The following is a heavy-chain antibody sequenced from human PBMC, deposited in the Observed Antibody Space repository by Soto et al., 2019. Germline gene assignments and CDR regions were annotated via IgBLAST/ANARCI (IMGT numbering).Heavy chain of an antibody. CDR2: IYYSGST. V-gene: IGHV4-31*03. Sequence: QVQLQESGPGLVKPSQTLSLTCTVSGGSISSGGYYWSWIRQHPGKGLEWIGYIYYSGSTYYNPALKSRVTISVDTSKNQFSLKLSSVTAADTAVYYCARNPATTVVTSAVFNNWFDPWGQGTLVTVSS. J-gene: IGHJ5*02. CDR3: ARNPATTVVTSAVFNNWFDP. CDR1: GGSISSGGYY. D-gene: IGHD4-17*01.